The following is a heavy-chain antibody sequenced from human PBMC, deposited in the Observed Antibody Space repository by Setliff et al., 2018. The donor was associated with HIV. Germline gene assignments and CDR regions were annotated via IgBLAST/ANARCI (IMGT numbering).Heavy chain of an antibody. CDR2: IQQDGGDK. D-gene: IGHD1-1*01. Sequence: GGSLRLSCAASGFIFSNYWMDWVRQAPGKGLEWVATIQQDGGDKYYLDSVKGRFTISRDDSKNTVYLEMTSLRAEDTAVYFCTKYTRGGSILYYMDVWGKGTTVTVSS. J-gene: IGHJ6*03. CDR3: TKYTRGGSILYYMDV. CDR1: GFIFSNYW. V-gene: IGHV3-7*03.